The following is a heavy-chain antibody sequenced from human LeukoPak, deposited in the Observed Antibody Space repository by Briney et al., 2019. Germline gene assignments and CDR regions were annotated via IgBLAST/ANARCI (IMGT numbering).Heavy chain of an antibody. Sequence: GGSLRLSCAASGFTFSSYGMHWVRQAPGKGLEWVAVISYDGSNKYYADSVKGRFTISRDNSKNTLYLQMNSLRAEDTAVYYCAKEIAAVTYYFDYWGQGTLVTVSS. D-gene: IGHD6-25*01. CDR2: ISYDGSNK. V-gene: IGHV3-30*18. J-gene: IGHJ4*02. CDR1: GFTFSSYG. CDR3: AKEIAAVTYYFDY.